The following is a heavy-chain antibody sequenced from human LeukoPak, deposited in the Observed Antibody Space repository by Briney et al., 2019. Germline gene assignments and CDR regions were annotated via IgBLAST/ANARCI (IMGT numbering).Heavy chain of an antibody. CDR1: GFTFSSYA. Sequence: GGSLRLSCAASGFTFSSYAMSWVRPAPGKGLEWVSAISGSGGSTYYADSVKGRFTISRDNSKNTLYLQMNSLRAEDTAVYYCAKDAYLIAVAGNYFDYWGQGTLVTVSS. V-gene: IGHV3-23*01. D-gene: IGHD6-19*01. CDR2: ISGSGGST. CDR3: AKDAYLIAVAGNYFDY. J-gene: IGHJ4*02.